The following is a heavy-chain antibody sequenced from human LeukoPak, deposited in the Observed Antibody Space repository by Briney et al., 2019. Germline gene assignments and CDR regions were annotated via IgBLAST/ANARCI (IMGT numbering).Heavy chain of an antibody. CDR2: ISSDGSST. J-gene: IGHJ4*02. D-gene: IGHD1-26*01. Sequence: GGSLRLSCAASGFTFNTQSMDWVRQGPGKGLVWVSRISSDGSSTTYADSVKGRFTISRDNAKNTLYLQINSLRAEDTAVYYCTRALGSPLDYWGQGTLVTVSS. CDR1: GFTFNTQS. V-gene: IGHV3-74*01. CDR3: TRALGSPLDY.